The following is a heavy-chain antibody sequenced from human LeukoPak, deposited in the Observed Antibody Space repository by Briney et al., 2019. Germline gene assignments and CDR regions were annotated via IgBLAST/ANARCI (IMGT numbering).Heavy chain of an antibody. Sequence: GGSLRLSCAASGFTFRSYTMNWVRQAPGKGLEWVGFIRSKAFGETAEYAASVKGRFTISRDDSKSIAYLQMNSLKTEDTAVYYCTRDRGSSTLGDYWGQGTLVTVSS. CDR1: GFTFRSYT. CDR2: IRSKAFGETA. V-gene: IGHV3-49*04. D-gene: IGHD7-27*01. CDR3: TRDRGSSTLGDY. J-gene: IGHJ4*02.